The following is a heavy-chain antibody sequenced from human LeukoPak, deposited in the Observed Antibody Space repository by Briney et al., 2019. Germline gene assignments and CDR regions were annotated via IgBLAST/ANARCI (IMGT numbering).Heavy chain of an antibody. CDR1: GFTFSTYT. V-gene: IGHV3-21*01. Sequence: GGSLRLSCAASGFTFSTYTMNWVRQAPGKGLEWVSSISSSSSYIFYADSVKGRFTISRDNAKNSLYLQMNSLRAEDTAVYYCARDTYCSGGSCDGYFDFWGQGTLVTVSS. CDR3: ARDTYCSGGSCDGYFDF. D-gene: IGHD2-15*01. CDR2: ISSSSSYI. J-gene: IGHJ4*02.